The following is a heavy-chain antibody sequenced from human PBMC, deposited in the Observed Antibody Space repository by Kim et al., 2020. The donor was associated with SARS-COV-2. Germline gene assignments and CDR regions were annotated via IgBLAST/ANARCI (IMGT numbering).Heavy chain of an antibody. CDR3: ARDIRDPRIYHDY. V-gene: IGHV4-61*01. J-gene: IGHJ4*02. Sequence: SETLFLTCTVSGGSVSSGSYFWSWIRQPPGKGLEWIGYIYYSGSTSYNPSLKSRVTISVDTSKNQFSLKLSSVTTADTAVYYCARDIRDPRIYHDYWGQGTLVTVSS. D-gene: IGHD5-12*01. CDR1: GGSVSSGSYF. CDR2: IYYSGST.